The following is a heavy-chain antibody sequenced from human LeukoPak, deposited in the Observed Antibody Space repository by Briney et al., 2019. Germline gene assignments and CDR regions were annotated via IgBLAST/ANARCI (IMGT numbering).Heavy chain of an antibody. J-gene: IGHJ3*02. CDR3: ATGGRATAGPDAFDI. V-gene: IGHV1-24*01. CDR1: GYTLTELS. D-gene: IGHD6-13*01. CDR2: FNPEDGET. Sequence: GASVKLSCKVSGYTLTELSMHWVRQAPGKGLEWMAGFNPEDGETIYAQKFQGRVTMTEDKSTDTAYMELNSLRSEDTTGYYCATGGRATAGPDAFDIWGQGTMVTVSS.